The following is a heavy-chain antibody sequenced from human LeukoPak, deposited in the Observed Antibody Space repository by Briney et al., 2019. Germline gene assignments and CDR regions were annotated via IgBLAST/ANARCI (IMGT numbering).Heavy chain of an antibody. D-gene: IGHD3-10*01. CDR1: GFKFDDYG. CDR2: INWNGGST. V-gene: IGHV3-20*04. Sequence: SGGSLRLSCAPSGFKFDDYGMSWVRHAPGKGLEWVSGINWNGGSTGYADSVKGRFTISRDNAENSLYLQMNSLRAEDTAIYYCARDEIRTGAFDIWGQGTMVTVSS. J-gene: IGHJ3*02. CDR3: ARDEIRTGAFDI.